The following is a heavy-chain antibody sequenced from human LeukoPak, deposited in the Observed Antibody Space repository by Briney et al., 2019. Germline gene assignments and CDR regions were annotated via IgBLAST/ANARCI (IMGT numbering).Heavy chain of an antibody. CDR2: IYYTGKT. CDR3: ARDFGSSSWGWFDP. CDR1: NGSINSNSNY. D-gene: IGHD6-6*01. V-gene: IGHV4-39*07. Sequence: SETLSLTCTLSNGSINSNSNYWGWVRQPPGKGLERIGSIYYTGKTYYNASLKSRTSISLETSKNQFSLMLNSVTAADTAMYYCARDFGSSSWGWFDPWGQGTMVIVSS. J-gene: IGHJ5*02.